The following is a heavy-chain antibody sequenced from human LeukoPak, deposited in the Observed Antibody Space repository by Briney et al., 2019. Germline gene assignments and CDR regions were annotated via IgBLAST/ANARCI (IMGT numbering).Heavy chain of an antibody. Sequence: SETLSLTCTVSGGSINNYYWSWIRQPPGKGLEWIAYIYYTGGSTNYNPSLKSRVTISVDTSKDQFSLKLSSVTAADTAVYYCAFLIAAAGRGWFDPWGQGTLVTVSS. J-gene: IGHJ5*02. CDR3: AFLIAAAGRGWFDP. CDR2: IYYTGGST. D-gene: IGHD6-13*01. CDR1: GGSINNYY. V-gene: IGHV4-59*12.